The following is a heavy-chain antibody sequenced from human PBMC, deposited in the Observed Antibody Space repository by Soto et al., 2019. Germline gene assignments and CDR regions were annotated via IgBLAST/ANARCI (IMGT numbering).Heavy chain of an antibody. CDR2: IYYSGST. V-gene: IGHV4-39*01. Sequence: PSETLSLTCTFSGGSIASSLYYWGWVRQSPGKGLEWIGNIYYSGSTNYNPSLKSRVTISVDTSKNQFSLKLNSMTAADTAVYYCARHNYGSGSTYFDYWGQGTLVTVSS. J-gene: IGHJ4*02. CDR1: GGSIASSLYY. CDR3: ARHNYGSGSTYFDY. D-gene: IGHD3-10*01.